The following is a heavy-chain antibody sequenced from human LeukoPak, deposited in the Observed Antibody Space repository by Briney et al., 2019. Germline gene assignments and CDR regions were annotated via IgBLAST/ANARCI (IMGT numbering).Heavy chain of an antibody. J-gene: IGHJ3*02. Sequence: GGSLRLSCAASKFTVSINYTSWVRQAPGKGLEWVSVIYSGGSTYYADSVKGRFTISRDNSKNTLYLQMNSLRAEDTAVYYCAKLSGSYPNDAFDIWGQGTMVTVSS. CDR1: KFTVSINY. D-gene: IGHD1-26*01. CDR2: IYSGGST. V-gene: IGHV3-66*04. CDR3: AKLSGSYPNDAFDI.